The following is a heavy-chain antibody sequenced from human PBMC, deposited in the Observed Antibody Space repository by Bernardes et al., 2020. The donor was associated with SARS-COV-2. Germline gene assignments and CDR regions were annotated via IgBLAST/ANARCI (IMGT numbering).Heavy chain of an antibody. D-gene: IGHD2-8*01. CDR1: GFTFTSYW. Sequence: GSLRLSCAASGFTFTSYWIHWVRQAPGEGLAWVSRINTDGTNTNYADSVKGRFTVTRDNAKNTAYLQVNSLRVDDTAVYYCATGRDYYNGDWGQGTMVTVSS. V-gene: IGHV3-74*01. J-gene: IGHJ3*01. CDR3: ATGRDYYNGD. CDR2: INTDGTNT.